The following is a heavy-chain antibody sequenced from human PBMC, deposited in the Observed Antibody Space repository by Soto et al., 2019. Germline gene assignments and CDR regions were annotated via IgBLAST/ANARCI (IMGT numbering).Heavy chain of an antibody. D-gene: IGHD3-10*01. CDR3: VRQGFGSLHGLVDV. Sequence: SWTLSLNSIIADDSCCCYKWSWIRQPPGRRLEWIGYIDSNGGTSYNPSLQSRVTISIDTSTKQFSLKLSSVTAADTAVYYCVRQGFGSLHGLVDVWGKGTTVTVSS. CDR2: IDSNGGT. J-gene: IGHJ6*04. V-gene: IGHV4-59*08. CDR1: DDSCCCYK.